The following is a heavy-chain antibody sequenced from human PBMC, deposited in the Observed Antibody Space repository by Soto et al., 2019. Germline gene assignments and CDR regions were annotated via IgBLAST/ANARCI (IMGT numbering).Heavy chain of an antibody. V-gene: IGHV4-34*01. J-gene: IGHJ4*02. CDR2: INHSGST. CDR3: ARVIEYNWNYFDY. D-gene: IGHD1-20*01. Sequence: SETLSLTCAVYGGSFSGYYWSWIRQPPGKGLEWIGEINHSGSTNYNPSLKSRVTISIDTSKNPFSLKLSSVTAADTAVYYCARVIEYNWNYFDYWGQGTLVTVSS. CDR1: GGSFSGYY.